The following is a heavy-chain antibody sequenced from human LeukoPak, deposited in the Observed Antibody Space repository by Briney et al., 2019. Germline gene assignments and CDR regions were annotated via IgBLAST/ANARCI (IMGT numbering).Heavy chain of an antibody. D-gene: IGHD3-10*01. CDR3: ARGRVLLWFGNKAYYFDY. Sequence: PSETLSLTCAVSGGSFSGYYWSWIRQPPGKGLEWIWQINHSGSTNYNPSLKSRVNISVDTSKNQFSLKLSSATAADTAVYYCARGRVLLWFGNKAYYFDYWGQGTLVTVSS. CDR2: INHSGST. V-gene: IGHV4-34*01. J-gene: IGHJ4*02. CDR1: GGSFSGYY.